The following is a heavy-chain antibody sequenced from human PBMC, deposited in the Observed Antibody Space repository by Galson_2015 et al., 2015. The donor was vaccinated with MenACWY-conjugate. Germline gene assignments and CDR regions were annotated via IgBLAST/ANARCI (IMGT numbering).Heavy chain of an antibody. CDR2: IKQDGSEK. J-gene: IGHJ6*03. CDR3: ARTGGCDSRGYYYYYYMDV. CDR1: GFTFSSYW. D-gene: IGHD5-12*01. V-gene: IGHV3-7*01. Sequence: SLRLSCAASGFTFSSYWMSWVRQAPGKGLEWVANIKQDGSEKYYVDSVKGRFTISRDNAKNSLYLQMNSLRAEDTAVYYCARTGGCDSRGYYYYYYMDVWGKGTTVTVSS.